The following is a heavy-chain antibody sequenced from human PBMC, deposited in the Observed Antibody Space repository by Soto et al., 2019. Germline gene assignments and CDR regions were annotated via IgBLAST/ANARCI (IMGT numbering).Heavy chain of an antibody. V-gene: IGHV3-21*01. J-gene: IGHJ4*02. CDR3: ARDPNTGTYHFDY. CDR2: ITSSRSAI. D-gene: IGHD1-1*01. CDR1: GFTFSSYT. Sequence: EVQLLESGGGLVKPGGSMSLSCAASGFTFSSYTMNWVRQAPGKGLEWVSSITSSRSAISYADSVRGRFTISRDNAKNSLYLQMNSLTAEDAGVYYCARDPNTGTYHFDYWCQGTLVTVSS.